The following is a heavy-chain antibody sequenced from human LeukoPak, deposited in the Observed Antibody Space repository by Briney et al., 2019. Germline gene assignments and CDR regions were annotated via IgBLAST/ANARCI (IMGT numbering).Heavy chain of an antibody. CDR2: LFYSGST. V-gene: IGHV4-59*01. D-gene: IGHD3-10*01. CDR1: GGSISSYY. J-gene: IGHJ4*02. CDR3: ATVAVIRGVTYFDY. Sequence: PSETLSLTCTVSGGSISSYYWSWIRQPPGKGLEWIAYLFYSGSTDYNPSLESRATISVDTSKNQFSLKLRSVAAADTAVYYCATVAVIRGVTYFDYWGQGTLVTVSS.